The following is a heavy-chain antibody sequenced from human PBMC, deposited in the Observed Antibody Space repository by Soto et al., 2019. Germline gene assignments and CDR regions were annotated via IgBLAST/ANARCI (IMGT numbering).Heavy chain of an antibody. D-gene: IGHD6-19*01. CDR2: TYYRSKWYS. Sequence: AWIWIRESTTRGLDRLGRTYYRSKWYSDYAVSVKSRITINPDTSKNQFSLQLNSVTPEDTAVYYCARGSYYSGWVWGQGPLVPVAS. CDR3: ARGSYYSGWV. V-gene: IGHV6-1*01. J-gene: IGHJ4*02. CDR1: A.